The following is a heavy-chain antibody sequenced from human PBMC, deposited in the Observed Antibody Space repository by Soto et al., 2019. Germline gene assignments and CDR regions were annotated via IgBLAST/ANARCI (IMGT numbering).Heavy chain of an antibody. CDR1: GFTFSGHT. CDR3: ARCMGFDGSGYAFFDS. J-gene: IGHJ4*02. CDR2: VSSSSSYI. Sequence: EVQLVESGGGLVKPGGSLRLSCAASGFTFSGHTINWVRQAPGKGLEWVSSVSSSSSYIYYADSVKGRFTVSRDNAEKSLYLQMTSLRAEYTAMYYCARCMGFDGSGYAFFDSWGQGTLVTVSS. D-gene: IGHD3-10*01. V-gene: IGHV3-21*01.